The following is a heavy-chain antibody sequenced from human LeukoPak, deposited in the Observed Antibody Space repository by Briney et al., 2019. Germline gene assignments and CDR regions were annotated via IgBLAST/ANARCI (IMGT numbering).Heavy chain of an antibody. V-gene: IGHV3-48*01. D-gene: IGHD6-19*01. J-gene: IGHJ4*02. CDR2: ISSSSSTI. Sequence: GGSLRLSCAASGFTFSSYSMNWVRQAPGKGLEWVSYISSSSSTIYYAGSVKGRFTISRDNAKNSLYLQMNSLRAEDTAVYYCANGEIAVAIDWGQGTLVTVSS. CDR1: GFTFSSYS. CDR3: ANGEIAVAID.